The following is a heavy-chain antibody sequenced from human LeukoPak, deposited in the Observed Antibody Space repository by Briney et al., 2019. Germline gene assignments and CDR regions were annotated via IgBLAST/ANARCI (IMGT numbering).Heavy chain of an antibody. Sequence: SGTLSLTCTVSGGSISSGGYYWSWIRQHPGKGLEWIGYIYYSGSTYYNPSLKSRVTISVDTSKNQFSLKLSSVTAADTAVYYCARDGSDAFDIWGQGTMVTVSS. J-gene: IGHJ3*02. CDR3: ARDGSDAFDI. D-gene: IGHD3-10*01. V-gene: IGHV4-31*03. CDR2: IYYSGST. CDR1: GGSISSGGYY.